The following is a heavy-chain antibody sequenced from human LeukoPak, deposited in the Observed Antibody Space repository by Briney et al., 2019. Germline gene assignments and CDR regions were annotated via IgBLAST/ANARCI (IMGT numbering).Heavy chain of an antibody. CDR2: ISGSGGST. CDR3: AKVDYPDVVRGQIDY. J-gene: IGHJ4*02. V-gene: IGHV3-23*01. CDR1: GFTFSSYA. D-gene: IGHD3-10*01. Sequence: GGSLRLSCAASGFTFSSYAMSWVRQAPGKGLEWVSAISGSGGSTYYADSVKGRFTISRDNSKNTLYLQMNSLRAEDTAVYYCAKVDYPDVVRGQIDYWGQGTLVTVSS.